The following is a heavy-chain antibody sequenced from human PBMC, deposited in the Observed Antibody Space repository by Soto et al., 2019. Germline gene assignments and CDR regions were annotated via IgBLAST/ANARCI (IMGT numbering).Heavy chain of an antibody. CDR1: GGSVSGGSYY. D-gene: IGHD6-6*01. CDR2: IYYSGST. J-gene: IGHJ4*02. Sequence: SETLSLTCTVSGGSVSGGSYYWSWIRQPPGKGLEWIGYIYYSGSTNYNPSLKSRVTISVDTSKNQFSLKLSSVTAADTAVYFCERSRIADRPNSWGQGTLVTVYS. CDR3: ERSRIADRPNS. V-gene: IGHV4-61*01.